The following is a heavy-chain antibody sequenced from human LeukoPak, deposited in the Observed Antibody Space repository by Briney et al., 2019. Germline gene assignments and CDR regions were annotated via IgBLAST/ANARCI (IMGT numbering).Heavy chain of an antibody. Sequence: GGSLRLSCAASGFTFSGYGMHWVRQAPGKGLEWVAVISYDGNNGYYADSVKGRFTISRDNSKNALYLQMNSLRAEDTAVYYCARENYGDYVWGQGTLVTVSS. J-gene: IGHJ4*02. V-gene: IGHV3-30*03. CDR2: ISYDGNNG. D-gene: IGHD4-17*01. CDR1: GFTFSGYG. CDR3: ARENYGDYV.